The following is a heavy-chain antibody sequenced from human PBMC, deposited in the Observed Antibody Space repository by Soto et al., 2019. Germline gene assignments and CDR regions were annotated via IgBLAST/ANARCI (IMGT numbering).Heavy chain of an antibody. V-gene: IGHV3-21*01. CDR3: GGGRLPATVVTPNGFAP. J-gene: IGHJ5*02. Sequence: EVQLVESGGGLVKPGGSLRLSCAASGFTFSSYSMNWVRQAPGKGLEWVSSISSSSSYIYYADSVKGRFTISRDNAKNSLYLKMNGRRAEDTVVYYCGGGRLPATVVTPNGFAPGGKGTLVTVSS. CDR1: GFTFSSYS. CDR2: ISSSSSYI. D-gene: IGHD4-17*01.